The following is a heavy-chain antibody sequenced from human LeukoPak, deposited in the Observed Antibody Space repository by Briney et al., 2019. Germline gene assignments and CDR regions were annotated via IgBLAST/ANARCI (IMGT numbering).Heavy chain of an antibody. CDR1: GFTFSNYA. J-gene: IGHJ4*02. V-gene: IGHV3-23*01. CDR2: ISGSGGNT. CDR3: ARGATGTTFDY. D-gene: IGHD1-1*01. Sequence: GGSLRLSCAASGFTFSNYAMNWVRQAPGKGLEWVSAISGSGGNTYYADSVKGRFTISRDNSKNTLYLQMNSLRAEDTALYYCARGATGTTFDYWGQGTLVTVSS.